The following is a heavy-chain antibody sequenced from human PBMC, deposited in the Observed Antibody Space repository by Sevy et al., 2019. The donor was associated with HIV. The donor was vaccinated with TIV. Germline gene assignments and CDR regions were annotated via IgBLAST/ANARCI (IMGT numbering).Heavy chain of an antibody. CDR1: GFTFNSYT. V-gene: IGHV3-21*01. CDR2: ITSGSTYI. J-gene: IGHJ4*02. D-gene: IGHD2-2*01. CDR3: ARDGGCSSTSCLLYFDY. Sequence: LGGSLRLSCAASGFTFNSYTMNWVRQAPGKGLEWVSSITSGSTYIYYADSVKGRFTISRDNAKNSLYLQMNSLRAEDTAVYYCARDGGCSSTSCLLYFDYWGQGSLVTVSS.